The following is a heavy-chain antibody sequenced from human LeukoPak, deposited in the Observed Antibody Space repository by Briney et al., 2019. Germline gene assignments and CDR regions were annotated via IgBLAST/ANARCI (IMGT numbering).Heavy chain of an antibody. D-gene: IGHD6-13*01. CDR3: ARNLIPSYSSSWYFDN. Sequence: GGSLRLSCAASGFTFSSYAMSWVRQAPGKGLEWVSVISGSGVSTYYADSPKGRFTISRANSKNTLYLQMNSLRAEDTAIYYCARNLIPSYSSSWYFDNWGQGTLVTVSS. V-gene: IGHV3-23*01. J-gene: IGHJ4*02. CDR1: GFTFSSYA. CDR2: ISGSGVST.